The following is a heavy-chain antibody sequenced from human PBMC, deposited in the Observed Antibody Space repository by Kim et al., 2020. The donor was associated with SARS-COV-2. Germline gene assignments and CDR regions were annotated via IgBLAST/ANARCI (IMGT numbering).Heavy chain of an antibody. J-gene: IGHJ5*01. Sequence: GGSLRLSCAASGFTFDNAWMTWVRQAPGKGLESVGRIKSKTDGETIDYAEPVKGRFTISRDDSRNTLFLQMDSLKVEDTAVYFCTTHLFTPRRRGFRMVWGAPIDSWGQGTLVTVSS. CDR3: TTHLFTPRRRGFRMVWGAPIDS. CDR2: IKSKTDGETI. D-gene: IGHD3-10*01. V-gene: IGHV3-15*05. CDR1: GFTFDNAW.